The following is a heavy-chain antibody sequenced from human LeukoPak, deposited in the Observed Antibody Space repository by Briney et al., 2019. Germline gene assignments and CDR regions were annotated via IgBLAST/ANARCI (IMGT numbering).Heavy chain of an antibody. V-gene: IGHV4-38-2*02. D-gene: IGHD4-23*01. CDR1: GYSISSGYY. J-gene: IGHJ4*02. Sequence: SETLSLTCTVSGYSISSGYYWRWIRQPPGKGLEWIGSIYHSGSTYYNPSLKSRVTISVDTSKNQFSLKLSSVTAADTAVYYCARGPTVVRTFDYWGQGTLVTVSS. CDR3: ARGPTVVRTFDY. CDR2: IYHSGST.